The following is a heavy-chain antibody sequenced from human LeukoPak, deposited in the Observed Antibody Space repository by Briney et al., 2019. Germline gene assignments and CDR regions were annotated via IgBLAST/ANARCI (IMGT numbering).Heavy chain of an antibody. CDR2: ISSGSTNI. J-gene: IGHJ4*02. V-gene: IGHV3-21*01. D-gene: IGHD2-2*03. Sequence: PGGSLRLSCAASGFTFSIYSMNWVRQAPGEGLEWVSCISSGSTNIYYADSLRGRFTISRDNAKNSLYLQMNSLRAEDTAVYYCARVGGYCSSVSNCYGDYWGQGTLVTVPS. CDR3: ARVGGYCSSVSNCYGDY. CDR1: GFTFSIYS.